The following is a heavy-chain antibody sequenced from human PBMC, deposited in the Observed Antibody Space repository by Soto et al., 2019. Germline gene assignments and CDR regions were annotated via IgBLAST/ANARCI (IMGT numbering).Heavy chain of an antibody. J-gene: IGHJ4*02. CDR2: IYYSGST. CDR1: GGSISSYY. V-gene: IGHV4-59*01. CDR3: ARGSSPKNY. Sequence: SETLSLTCTVSGGSISSYYWSWIRQPPGKGLEWIGYIYYSGSTNYNPSLKSRVTISVDTSKNQFSLKLSSVTAADTAVYYCARGSSPKNYWGQGALVTVSS. D-gene: IGHD6-19*01.